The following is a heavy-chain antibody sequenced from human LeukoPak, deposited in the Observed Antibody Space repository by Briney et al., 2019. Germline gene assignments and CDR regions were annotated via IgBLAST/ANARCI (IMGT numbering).Heavy chain of an antibody. CDR1: GGTFSSYA. CDR3: ARARDGYKDPDAFDI. J-gene: IGHJ3*02. CDR2: IIPILGIA. V-gene: IGHV1-69*04. Sequence: GASVKVSCKASGGTFSSYAISWVRQAPGQGLEWMGRIIPILGIANYAQKFQGSVTITADKSTSTAYMELSSLRSEDTAVYYCARARDGYKDPDAFDIWGQGTMVTVSS. D-gene: IGHD5-12*01.